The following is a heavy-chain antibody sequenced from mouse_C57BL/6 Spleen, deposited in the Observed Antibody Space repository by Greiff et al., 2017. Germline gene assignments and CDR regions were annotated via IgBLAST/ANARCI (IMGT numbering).Heavy chain of an antibody. J-gene: IGHJ1*03. Sequence: QVQLQQSGAELAKPGASVKLSRKASGYTFTSYWMHWVKQRPGQGLEWIGYINPSSGYTKYNQKFKDKATLTADKSSSTAYMQLSSLTYEDSAVYYCARRGTTVGGYFDVWGTGTTVTVSS. V-gene: IGHV1-7*01. CDR2: INPSSGYT. D-gene: IGHD1-1*01. CDR1: GYTFTSYW. CDR3: ARRGTTVGGYFDV.